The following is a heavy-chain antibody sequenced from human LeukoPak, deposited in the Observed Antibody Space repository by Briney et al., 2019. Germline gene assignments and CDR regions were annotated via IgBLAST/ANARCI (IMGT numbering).Heavy chain of an antibody. CDR1: GGSIRSSYYY. Sequence: SETLSLTCTVSGGSIRSSYYYWGWIRQPPGKGLEWIGEINHSGSTNYNPSLKSRVTISVDTSKNQFSLKLSSVTAADTAVYYCASATVTITAAIDYWGQGTLVTVSS. CDR3: ASATVTITAAIDY. D-gene: IGHD4-17*01. V-gene: IGHV4-39*07. J-gene: IGHJ4*02. CDR2: INHSGST.